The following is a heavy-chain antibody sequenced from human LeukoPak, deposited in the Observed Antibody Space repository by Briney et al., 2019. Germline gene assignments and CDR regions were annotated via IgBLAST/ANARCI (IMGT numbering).Heavy chain of an antibody. J-gene: IGHJ4*02. CDR1: GFTFSSYS. CDR3: ARGAISGTVGYYFDY. Sequence: GGSLRLSCAASGFTFSSYSMNWVRQAPGKGLEWDSSISSSSSYIYYADSVKGRFTISRDNAKNSLYLQMNSLRAEDTAVYYCARGAISGTVGYYFDYWGQGTLVTVSS. CDR2: ISSSSSYI. D-gene: IGHD2-8*02. V-gene: IGHV3-21*01.